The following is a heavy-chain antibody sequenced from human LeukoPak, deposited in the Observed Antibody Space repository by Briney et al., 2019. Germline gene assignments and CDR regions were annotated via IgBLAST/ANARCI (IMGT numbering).Heavy chain of an antibody. CDR1: GSSSSNFA. D-gene: IGHD2/OR15-2a*01. Sequence: PGGSLRLSCAAYGSSSSNFAIYWVRQAPGKGLEWLAVISHDGGTKHYADSVKGRFTISRDNSNNSLSLQMNSLSAEDTAVYYCARARGMWHLLSLDFWGQGTLVTVSS. J-gene: IGHJ4*02. V-gene: IGHV3-30*04. CDR3: ARARGMWHLLSLDF. CDR2: ISHDGGTK.